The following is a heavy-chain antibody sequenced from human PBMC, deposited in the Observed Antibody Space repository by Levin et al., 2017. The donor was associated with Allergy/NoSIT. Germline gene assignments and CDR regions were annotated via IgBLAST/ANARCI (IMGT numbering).Heavy chain of an antibody. CDR1: GYSFTNYW. CDR2: IYPGDYDT. J-gene: IGHJ4*02. CDR3: ARHHHDSSGFFYNSELTIDY. Sequence: GGSLRLSCKGSGYSFTNYWIGWVRQMPGKGLEWMGIIYPGDYDTRYSPSFQGQVTISADRSRSTAYLQWSSLKASDTAMYYCARHHHDSSGFFYNSELTIDYWGQGTLVTVSS. D-gene: IGHD3-22*01. V-gene: IGHV5-51*01.